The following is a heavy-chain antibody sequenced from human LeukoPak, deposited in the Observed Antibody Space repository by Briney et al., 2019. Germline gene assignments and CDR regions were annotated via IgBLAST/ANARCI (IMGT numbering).Heavy chain of an antibody. CDR3: AELGITMIGGV. CDR1: GFPFSSYA. D-gene: IGHD3-10*02. V-gene: IGHV3-11*04. Sequence: GGSLRLSCAASGFPFSSYAMSWIRQAPGKGLEWVSYISSSGSTIYYADSVKGRFTISRDNAKNSLYLQMNSLRAEDTAVYYCAELGITMIGGVWGKGTTVTISS. J-gene: IGHJ6*04. CDR2: ISSSGSTI.